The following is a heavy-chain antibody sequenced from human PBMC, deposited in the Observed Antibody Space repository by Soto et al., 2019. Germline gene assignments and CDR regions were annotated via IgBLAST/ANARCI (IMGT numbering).Heavy chain of an antibody. J-gene: IGHJ4*02. V-gene: IGHV3-33*01. D-gene: IGHD1-26*01. Sequence: QVQLVESGGGVVQPGRSLRLSCAASGFTFSSYGMHWVRQAPGKGLEWVAVIWYDGSNKYYADSVKGRFTISRDNSKNTLYLQMNSLRAEDTAVYYCARDFPLEYISGPADYWGQGTLVTVSS. CDR2: IWYDGSNK. CDR3: ARDFPLEYISGPADY. CDR1: GFTFSSYG.